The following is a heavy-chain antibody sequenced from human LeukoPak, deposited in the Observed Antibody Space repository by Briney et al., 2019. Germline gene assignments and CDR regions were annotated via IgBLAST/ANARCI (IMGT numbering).Heavy chain of an antibody. V-gene: IGHV4-4*07. CDR3: VRVIGAPNYYYYMDV. Sequence: PSETLSLTCTVSGGSISTYYWSWIRQPAGKGLEWIGRIYTSGSTNYNPSLKSQVTMSVDTSKNQFSLKLSSVTAADTAVYYCVRVIGAPNYYYYMDVWGKGTTVTVSS. D-gene: IGHD3-22*01. J-gene: IGHJ6*03. CDR1: GGSISTYY. CDR2: IYTSGST.